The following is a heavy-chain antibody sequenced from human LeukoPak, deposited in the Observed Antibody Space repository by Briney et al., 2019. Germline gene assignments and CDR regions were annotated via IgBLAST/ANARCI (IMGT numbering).Heavy chain of an antibody. CDR1: GFTFSNYW. CDR2: INLDGRTT. D-gene: IGHD4-17*01. J-gene: IGHJ6*03. Sequence: PGGSLRFSFVAPGFTFSNYWMHWVRQVPGKGPVWVSCINLDGRTTTYADSEKGRLTISRNNTKNTLYLQMNSLRAEDTALYYCARDKTVSALRRDYMDVWGKGTTVTVSS. V-gene: IGHV3-74*01. CDR3: ARDKTVSALRRDYMDV.